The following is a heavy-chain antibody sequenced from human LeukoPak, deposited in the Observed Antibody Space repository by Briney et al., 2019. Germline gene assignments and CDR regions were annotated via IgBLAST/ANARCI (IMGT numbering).Heavy chain of an antibody. J-gene: IGHJ4*02. CDR2: IDSSSTTV. Sequence: GGSLRLSCAASGFTFSSYSMNWVRQAPGKGLEWVSYIDSSSTTVLYADSVKGRFAISRDNAKSSLYLQMNSLRDEDTAVYYYARDHNWGFDHWGQETLVTVSS. CDR3: ARDHNWGFDH. D-gene: IGHD3-16*01. V-gene: IGHV3-48*02. CDR1: GFTFSSYS.